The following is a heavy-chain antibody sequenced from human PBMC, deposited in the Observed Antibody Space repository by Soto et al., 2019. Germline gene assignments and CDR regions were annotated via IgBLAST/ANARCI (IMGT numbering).Heavy chain of an antibody. CDR1: GYTFTSYG. CDR2: ISAYNGNT. J-gene: IGHJ4*02. D-gene: IGHD6-13*01. V-gene: IGHV1-18*04. Sequence: QVQLVQSGAEVKKPGASVKVSCKASGYTFTSYGISWVRQAPGQGLEWMGWISAYNGNTNYAQKLQGRVTMTTATSTSTAYMELRSLRSDDTAVYYCARISWPAKGPQHSSSWNYWGQGTLVTVSS. CDR3: ARISWPAKGPQHSSSWNY.